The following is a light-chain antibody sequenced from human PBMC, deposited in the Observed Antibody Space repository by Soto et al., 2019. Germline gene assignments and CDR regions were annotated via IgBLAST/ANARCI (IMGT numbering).Light chain of an antibody. CDR3: CSYAGRATLV. J-gene: IGLJ3*02. CDR2: DVS. V-gene: IGLV2-23*02. CDR1: SSDVGTYNL. Sequence: QSVLTQPASVSGSPGQSITISCTGTSSDVGTYNLVSWYQQHPGKAPKLMIYDVSKRPSGVSNRFSGSKSGNTASLTISGLQAEDEADYYCCSYAGRATLVFGGGTKLTVL.